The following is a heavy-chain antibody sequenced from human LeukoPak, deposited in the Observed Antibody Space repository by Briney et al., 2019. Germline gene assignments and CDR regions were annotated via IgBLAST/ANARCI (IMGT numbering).Heavy chain of an antibody. V-gene: IGHV6-1*01. CDR1: GDSVSSNSAA. CDR2: TYYRSKWYN. CDR3: ARMGVDTAMVAHFDY. D-gene: IGHD5-18*01. Sequence: SQTLSLTCAISGDSVSSNSAAWNWLRQSPPRGLEWLGRTYYRSKWYNDYAVSVKSRITINPDTSKNQFSLQLNSVTPEDTAVYYCARMGVDTAMVAHFDYWGQGTLVTVSS. J-gene: IGHJ4*02.